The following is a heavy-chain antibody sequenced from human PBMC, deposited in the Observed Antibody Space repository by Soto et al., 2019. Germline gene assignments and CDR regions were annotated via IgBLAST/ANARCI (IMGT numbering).Heavy chain of an antibody. D-gene: IGHD6-13*01. CDR2: SSPYNGNT. Sequence: QVQLVQSGAEVKKPGASVKVSCKASGYTFTSYGISWVRQAPGQGLEWMGWSSPYNGNTSYAQKLQGRVTMTTDTSTSTAYMQPRNLRADDTAVYYCARDEAAHTFDPWCQGTLVTVSS. J-gene: IGHJ5*02. CDR3: ARDEAAHTFDP. CDR1: GYTFTSYG. V-gene: IGHV1-18*01.